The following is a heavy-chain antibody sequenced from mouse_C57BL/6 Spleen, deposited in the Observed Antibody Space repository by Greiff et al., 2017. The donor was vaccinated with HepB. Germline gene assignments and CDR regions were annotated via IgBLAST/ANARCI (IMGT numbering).Heavy chain of an antibody. D-gene: IGHD3-1*01. Sequence: QVQLKQPGAELVKPGDSVKMSCKASGYTFTSYWITWVKQRPGQGLEWIGDIYPGSGSTNYNEKFKSKATLTVDTSSSTAYMQRSSLTSEDSAVYYCARRGYGAMDYWGQGTSVTVSS. J-gene: IGHJ4*01. CDR1: GYTFTSYW. CDR3: ARRGYGAMDY. V-gene: IGHV1-55*01. CDR2: IYPGSGST.